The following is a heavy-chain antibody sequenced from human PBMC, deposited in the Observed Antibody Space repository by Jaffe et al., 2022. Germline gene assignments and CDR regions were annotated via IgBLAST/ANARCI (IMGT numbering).Heavy chain of an antibody. V-gene: IGHV3-48*04. Sequence: EVQLVESGGGLVQPGESLRLCCATSGFDFTSHSMNWVRQAPGKGLEWISYISSGRSITYYADSVKGRFTMSRDNAKNSVYLQMNTLRVEDTAVYYCARRSSILDYWGQGTLVTVSS. D-gene: IGHD3-10*01. CDR3: ARRSSILDY. CDR1: GFDFTSHS. CDR2: ISSGRSIT. J-gene: IGHJ4*02.